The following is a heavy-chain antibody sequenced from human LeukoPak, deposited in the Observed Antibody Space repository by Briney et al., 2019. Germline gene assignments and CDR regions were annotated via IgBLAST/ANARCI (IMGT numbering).Heavy chain of an antibody. CDR2: ISGSGGTT. CDR3: AKDDSALRFGELSHYFDS. J-gene: IGHJ4*02. V-gene: IGHV3-23*01. Sequence: GGSLRLSCAASGFTFSSYGINWVRQAPGKGLEWVSSISGSGGTTYYADSVKGRFTISRDNFKNTLFLQMNSLRVEDTAIYYCAKDDSALRFGELSHYFDSWGQGTLVTVSS. D-gene: IGHD3-10*01. CDR1: GFTFSSYG.